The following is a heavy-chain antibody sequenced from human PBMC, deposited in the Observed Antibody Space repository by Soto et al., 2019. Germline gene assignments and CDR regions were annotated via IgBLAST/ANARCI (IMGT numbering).Heavy chain of an antibody. CDR2: ISSSGSTI. CDR1: GFTFSSYE. V-gene: IGHV3-48*03. CDR3: ARDLGSGYYRDDYYYYGMEV. J-gene: IGHJ6*02. Sequence: GGSLRLSCAASGFTFSSYEMNWVRQAPGKGLEWVSYISSSGSTIYYADSVKGRFTISRDNAKNSLYLQMNSLRAEDTAVYYCARDLGSGYYRDDYYYYGMEVWGQGTTVTVSS. D-gene: IGHD3-22*01.